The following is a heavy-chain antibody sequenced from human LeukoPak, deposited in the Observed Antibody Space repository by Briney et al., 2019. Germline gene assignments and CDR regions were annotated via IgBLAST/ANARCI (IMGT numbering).Heavy chain of an antibody. V-gene: IGHV3-11*01. D-gene: IGHD6-19*01. J-gene: IGHJ6*03. CDR2: ISSSGSTI. CDR3: ARSDSGWSTLNYYYYMDV. CDR1: GFTFSDYY. Sequence: GGSLRLSCAASGFTFSDYYMSWIRQAPGKGLEWVSYISSSGSTIYYADSVKGRFTISRDNAKNSLYLQMNSLRAEDTAVYYCARSDSGWSTLNYYYYMDVWGKGTTVTISS.